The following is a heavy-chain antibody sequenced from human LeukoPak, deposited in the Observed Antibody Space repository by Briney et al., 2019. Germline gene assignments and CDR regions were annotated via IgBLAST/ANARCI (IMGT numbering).Heavy chain of an antibody. V-gene: IGHV3-53*04. Sequence: GGSLRLSCAASGFTVSSNYMSWVRQAPGRGREWVSVIYSGGSTYYADSVKGRFTISRHNSTNTLYLQMNRLRAEDTAVYYCATRASSGGWYGMDVWGQGTTVTVSS. CDR2: IYSGGST. D-gene: IGHD6-19*01. CDR3: ATRASSGGWYGMDV. CDR1: GFTVSSNY. J-gene: IGHJ6*02.